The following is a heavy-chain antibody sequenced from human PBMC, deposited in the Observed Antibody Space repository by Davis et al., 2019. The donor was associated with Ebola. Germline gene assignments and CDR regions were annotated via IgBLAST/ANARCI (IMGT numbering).Heavy chain of an antibody. J-gene: IGHJ3*02. D-gene: IGHD3-3*01. V-gene: IGHV3-23*01. CDR2: ISGSGGST. Sequence: PGGSLRLSCAASGSTVSSNYMSWVRQAPGKGLEWVSAISGSGGSTYYADSVKGRFTISRDNSKNTLYLQMNSLRAEDTAVYYCAKDGGDFWRLGHAFDIWGQGTMVTVSS. CDR1: GSTVSSNY. CDR3: AKDGGDFWRLGHAFDI.